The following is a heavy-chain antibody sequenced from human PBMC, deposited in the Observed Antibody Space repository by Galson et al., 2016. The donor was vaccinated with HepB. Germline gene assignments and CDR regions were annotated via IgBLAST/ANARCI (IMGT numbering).Heavy chain of an antibody. CDR3: VIDPRGTQWLVVRDASDI. Sequence: SLRLSCAASGFTSNAFAMIWVRQAPGKGLQWVSSISHTSNYLKYAASVKGRFTISRDNSKNTLFLQMNNLRAEDTALYYCVIDPRGTQWLVVRDASDIWGQGTLVTVSS. J-gene: IGHJ3*02. V-gene: IGHV3-21*04. CDR1: GFTSNAFA. CDR2: ISHTSNYL. D-gene: IGHD5-18*01.